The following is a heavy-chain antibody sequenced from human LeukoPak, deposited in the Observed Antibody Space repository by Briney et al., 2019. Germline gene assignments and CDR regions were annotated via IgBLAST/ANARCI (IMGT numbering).Heavy chain of an antibody. CDR3: ARATNGRFDI. CDR1: GFTFSSYS. CDR2: INSSTSYI. V-gene: IGHV3-21*01. Sequence: PGGSLRLSCAASGFTFSSYSMNWVRQAPGKGLEWVSFINSSTSYISYADSVKGRFTISRDNAKSSLWLQMNSLRAEDTAVYYCARATNGRFDIWGQGTMVTVSS. D-gene: IGHD2-8*01. J-gene: IGHJ3*02.